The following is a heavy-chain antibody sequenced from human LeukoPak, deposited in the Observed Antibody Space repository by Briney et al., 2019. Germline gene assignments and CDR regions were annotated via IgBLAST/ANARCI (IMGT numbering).Heavy chain of an antibody. V-gene: IGHV1-18*01. CDR2: ISAYNGNT. CDR1: GYTFTSYG. J-gene: IGHJ4*02. CDR3: ARGYDSSGYYYGGLDY. D-gene: IGHD3-22*01. Sequence: GASVKVSCKAFGYTFTSYGISWVRQAPGQGLEWMGWISAYNGNTNYAQKLQGRVTMTTDTSTSTAYMELRSLRSDDTAVYYCARGYDSSGYYYGGLDYWGQGTLVTVSS.